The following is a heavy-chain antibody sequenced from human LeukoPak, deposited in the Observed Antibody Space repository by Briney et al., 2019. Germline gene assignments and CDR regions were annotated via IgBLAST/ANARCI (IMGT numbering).Heavy chain of an antibody. Sequence: GGSLRLSCAASGFTFSNYDTHWVRQAPGKGLEWVAVISYDGSNKYYADSVKGRFTISRDNSKNTLYLQMNGLRAEDTAVYYCAKDHLRGNWYFDLWGRGTLVTVSS. V-gene: IGHV3-30*18. CDR3: AKDHLRGNWYFDL. CDR1: GFTFSNYD. J-gene: IGHJ2*01. CDR2: ISYDGSNK.